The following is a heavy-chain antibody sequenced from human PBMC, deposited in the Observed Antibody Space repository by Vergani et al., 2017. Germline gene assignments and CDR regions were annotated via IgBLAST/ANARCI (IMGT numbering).Heavy chain of an antibody. V-gene: IGHV6-1*01. CDR2: INHRSKWQD. D-gene: IGHD3/OR15-3a*01. CDR3: AREGLNAFDI. Sequence: QVLLQQSGPGLVRPSQTLTLACAISGDNFSSTNAGWNWIRQSPWRGLEWGGRINHRSKWQDDYAPSVARRIIINADTFKNQVSLPLESVAPEDTAVYYWAREGLNAFDIWGQGTMVIVSS. CDR1: GDNFSSTNAG. J-gene: IGHJ3*02.